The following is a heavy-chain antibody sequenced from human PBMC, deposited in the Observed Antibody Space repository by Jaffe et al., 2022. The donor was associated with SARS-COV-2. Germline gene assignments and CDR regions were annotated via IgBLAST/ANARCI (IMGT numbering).Heavy chain of an antibody. CDR1: GFTFSSYA. V-gene: IGHV3-30-3*01. J-gene: IGHJ4*02. D-gene: IGHD2-8*01. CDR2: ISYDGSNK. Sequence: QVQLVESGGGVVQPGRSLRLSCAASGFTFSSYAMHWVRQAPGKGLEWVAVISYDGSNKYYADSVKGRFTISRDNSKNTLYLQMNSLRAEDTAVYYCARDDPNKMGHWGQGTLVTVSS. CDR3: ARDDPNKMGH.